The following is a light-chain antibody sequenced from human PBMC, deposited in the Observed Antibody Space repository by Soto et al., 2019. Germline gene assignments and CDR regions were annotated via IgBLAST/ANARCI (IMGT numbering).Light chain of an antibody. V-gene: IGKV3D-7*01. J-gene: IGKJ4*01. CDR2: GAS. Sequence: TVLTQSPATLSLSPGERATLSCRASQSVSRYYLSWYQQKPGQAPRLLIYGASTRATGIPARFSGSGSGTDFTLTITSLQLEDFAVYYCQPALSFGGGTRVEI. CDR3: QPALS. CDR1: QSVSRYY.